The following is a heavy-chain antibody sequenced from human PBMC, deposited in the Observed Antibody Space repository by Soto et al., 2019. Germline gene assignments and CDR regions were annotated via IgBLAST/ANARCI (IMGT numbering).Heavy chain of an antibody. D-gene: IGHD6-19*01. J-gene: IGHJ4*02. CDR1: GGSISSGGYS. CDR2: IYHSGST. Sequence: QLQLQEYGSGLVKTSQTMSLTCAVSGGSISSGGYSWSWIRQPPGKVLEWIGYIYHSGSTYYNPSLKHRATISLDRSKNQFYLKLSSVTAADTTVYYSARVYQETRAVAATYCHYWGQETQVTVSS. CDR3: ARVYQETRAVAATYCHY. V-gene: IGHV4-30-2*01.